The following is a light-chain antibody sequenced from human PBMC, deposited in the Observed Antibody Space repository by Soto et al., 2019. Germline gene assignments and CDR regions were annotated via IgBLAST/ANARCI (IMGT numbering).Light chain of an antibody. CDR1: SSDVGGYNY. CDR3: TSYTSSFTHL. J-gene: IGLJ1*01. V-gene: IGLV2-14*01. Sequence: QYALTQPASVYGSPGQSITISCTGTSSDVGGYNYVSWYQQHPGKAPKLMIFEVSNRPSGVSNRFSGSKSGNTASLTISGLQTEDEADYYCTSYTSSFTHLFGTGTKLTVL. CDR2: EVS.